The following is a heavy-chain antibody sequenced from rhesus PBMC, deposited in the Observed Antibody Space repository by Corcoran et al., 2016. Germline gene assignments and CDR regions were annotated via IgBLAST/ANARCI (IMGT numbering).Heavy chain of an antibody. CDR2: IYGNRATT. J-gene: IGHJ4*01. CDR1: GGSISGGYY. Sequence: QVHLQESGPGLVKPSETLSLTCAVSGGSISGGYYWGWIRQHPGKGLEWIGNIYGNRATTYYNSSLESRVTISKDTSKNQFSLKLTSVTAADTAVYYCARFAGSGWPFDYWGQGVLVTVSS. D-gene: IGHD6-31*01. V-gene: IGHV4S7*01. CDR3: ARFAGSGWPFDY.